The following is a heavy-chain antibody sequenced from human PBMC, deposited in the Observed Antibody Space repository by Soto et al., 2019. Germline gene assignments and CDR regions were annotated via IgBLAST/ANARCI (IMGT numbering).Heavy chain of an antibody. D-gene: IGHD2-21*02. Sequence: PSETLSLTCSVSGDSISNLDYFWAWIRQPPGQALEYIGYIYKSATTYYNPSFESRVAISVDTSKDQFSLKLKSVTAADTALYFCARQRTSVVTQAYFDVWGPGSLVTVSS. CDR1: GDSISNLDYF. J-gene: IGHJ4*02. CDR2: IYKSATT. V-gene: IGHV4-39*01. CDR3: ARQRTSVVTQAYFDV.